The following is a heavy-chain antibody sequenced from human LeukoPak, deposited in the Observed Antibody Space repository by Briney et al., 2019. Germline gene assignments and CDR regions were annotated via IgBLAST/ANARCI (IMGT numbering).Heavy chain of an antibody. CDR2: IDSDDGSTT. D-gene: IGHD1-20*01. J-gene: IGHJ3*02. Sequence: GSLRLSCAASGFTFSSYRMHWVRQAPGKGLVWVSRIDSDDGSTTNYADSVKGRFTISRDNAKNTLYLQMNSLRAEDTAVYYCARPITGTRNAFDIWGQGTMVTVSS. CDR3: ARPITGTRNAFDI. V-gene: IGHV3-74*01. CDR1: GFTFSSYR.